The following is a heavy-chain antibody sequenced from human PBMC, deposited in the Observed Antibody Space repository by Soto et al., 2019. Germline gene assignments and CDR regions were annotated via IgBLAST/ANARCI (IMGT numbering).Heavy chain of an antibody. D-gene: IGHD2-2*01. Sequence: QVQLVQSGAEVKKPGASVKVSCKASGYMFSSYSISWVRQAPGQGLEWIGRISAYNGNTNDAQRLQGRVTMTTDTYTSTAYMERRSLGSDDTAVYYCAIDMTDPDQIVVVPAAFDYWGQGTLVTVSS. V-gene: IGHV1-18*04. J-gene: IGHJ4*02. CDR2: ISAYNGNT. CDR3: AIDMTDPDQIVVVPAAFDY. CDR1: GYMFSSYS.